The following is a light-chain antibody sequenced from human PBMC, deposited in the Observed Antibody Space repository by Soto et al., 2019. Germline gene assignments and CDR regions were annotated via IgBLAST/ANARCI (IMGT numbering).Light chain of an antibody. CDR3: QQYNDSFPYT. J-gene: IGKJ2*01. CDR2: KAS. CDR1: QSISSW. Sequence: DIQMTQSPSTLSASVGDRVTITCRASQSISSWLAWYQQKPGTAPKLLIYKASTLESGVPSRFIGSRSGTEFTLTVSSLQPDDFATYYCQQYNDSFPYTFGQGTKLEIK. V-gene: IGKV1-5*03.